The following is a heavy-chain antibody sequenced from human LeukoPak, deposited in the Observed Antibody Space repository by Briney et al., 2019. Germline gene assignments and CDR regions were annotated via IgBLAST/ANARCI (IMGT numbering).Heavy chain of an antibody. Sequence: SETLSLTCAVYGGSFSGYYWSWIRQSPGKGLEWIGEINHSGSTNYNPSLKSRVTTSVDTSKNQFSLKLSSVTAADTAVYYCARRAVDTAMVGYYYGMDVWGQGTTVTVSS. V-gene: IGHV4-34*01. CDR1: GGSFSGYY. CDR2: INHSGST. CDR3: ARRAVDTAMVGYYYGMDV. D-gene: IGHD5-18*01. J-gene: IGHJ6*02.